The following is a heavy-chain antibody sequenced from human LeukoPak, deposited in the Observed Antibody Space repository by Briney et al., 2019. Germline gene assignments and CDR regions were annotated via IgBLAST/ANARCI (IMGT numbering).Heavy chain of an antibody. D-gene: IGHD2-2*01. V-gene: IGHV3-7*03. CDR3: ARVDCSSTSCSHYGMDV. Sequence: QAGGSLRLSCAASGFTFSSYWMNWARQAPGKGLEWVASINHNGNVNYYVDSVKGRFTISRDNAKNSLYLQMNSLRAEDTAVYYCARVDCSSTSCSHYGMDVWGQGTTVTVSS. CDR1: GFTFSSYW. J-gene: IGHJ6*02. CDR2: INHNGNVN.